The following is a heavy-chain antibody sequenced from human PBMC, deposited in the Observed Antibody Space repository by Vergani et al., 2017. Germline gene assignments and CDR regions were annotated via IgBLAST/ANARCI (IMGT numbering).Heavy chain of an antibody. CDR1: GGSISSYY. J-gene: IGHJ5*02. CDR2: IYYSGST. V-gene: IGHV4-59*01. CDR3: ARGGWGITGTTHPHNNGFDP. Sequence: QVQLQESGPGLVKPSETLSLTCTVSGGSISSYYWSWIRQPPGKGLEWIGYIYYSGSTNYNPSLKSRVTISVDTSKNQFSLKLSSVTAADTAVYYCARGGWGITGTTHPHNNGFDPWGQGTLVTVSS. D-gene: IGHD1-20*01.